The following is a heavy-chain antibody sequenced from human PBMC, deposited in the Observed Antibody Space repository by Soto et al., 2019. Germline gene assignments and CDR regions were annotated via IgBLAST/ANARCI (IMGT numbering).Heavy chain of an antibody. CDR2: IYHSGST. CDR1: GGSISSGGSS. Sequence: QLQLQESGSGLVKPSQTLSLTCAVSGGSISSGGSSWTWIRQPPGKGLEWIGYIYHSGSTYYNPSPKSRVTISVDRSKNQFSLKLTSVTAAATAVYYCARGAVVNFDSWGQGTLVTVSS. V-gene: IGHV4-30-2*01. D-gene: IGHD3-22*01. J-gene: IGHJ4*02. CDR3: ARGAVVNFDS.